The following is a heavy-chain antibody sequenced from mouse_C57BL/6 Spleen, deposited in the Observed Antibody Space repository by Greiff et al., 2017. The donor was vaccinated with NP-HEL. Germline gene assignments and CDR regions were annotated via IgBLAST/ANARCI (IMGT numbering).Heavy chain of an antibody. CDR3: ARTNWDVAWFAY. CDR1: GFTFSDYG. D-gene: IGHD4-1*01. CDR2: ISSGSSTI. V-gene: IGHV5-17*01. J-gene: IGHJ3*01. Sequence: QLVESGGGLVKPGGSLKLSCAASGFTFSDYGMHWVRQAPEKGLEWVAYISSGSSTIYYADTVKGRFTISRDNAKNTLFLQMTSLRSEDTAMYYCARTNWDVAWFAYWGQGTLVTVSA.